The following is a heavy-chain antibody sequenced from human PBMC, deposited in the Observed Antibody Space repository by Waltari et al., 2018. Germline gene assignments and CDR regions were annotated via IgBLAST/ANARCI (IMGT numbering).Heavy chain of an antibody. CDR3: VREGRGGSSWYSGVNWFDP. D-gene: IGHD6-13*01. J-gene: IGHJ5*02. CDR1: GYTFTGYY. Sequence: VHLVQSGAEVKKPGASVKVSCKASGYTFTGYYMHWVRQAPGQGLEWRGLITPNSVGTTYVQKVQGRVTRTRDTSTSTAYMELSRLVSDATAVYYCVREGRGGSSWYSGVNWFDPWGQGTLVTVSS. CDR2: ITPNSVGT. V-gene: IGHV1-2*02.